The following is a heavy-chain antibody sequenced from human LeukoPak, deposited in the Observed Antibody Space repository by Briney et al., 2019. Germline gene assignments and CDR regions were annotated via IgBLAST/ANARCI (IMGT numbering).Heavy chain of an antibody. CDR3: AGSGYSYGYVDWYFDL. D-gene: IGHD5-18*01. CDR2: INHSGST. V-gene: IGHV4-34*01. CDR1: GGSFSGYY. J-gene: IGHJ2*01. Sequence: SETLSLTCAVYGGSFSGYYWSWIRQPPGKGLEWLGEINHSGSTNYNPSLKSRVTISVDTSKNQFSLKLSSVTAADTAVYYCAGSGYSYGYVDWYFDLWGRGTLVTVSS.